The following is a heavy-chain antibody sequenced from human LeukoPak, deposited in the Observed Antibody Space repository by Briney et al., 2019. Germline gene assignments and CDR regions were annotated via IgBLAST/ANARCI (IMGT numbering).Heavy chain of an antibody. CDR2: IYHSGST. Sequence: SETLSLTCAVSGGSISSGGYSWSWIRQPPGKGLGWIGYIYHSGSTYYNPSLKSRVTISVDRSKNQFSLKLSSVTAADTAVYYCAGSETYYYDSSGYLGAFDIWGQGTMVTVSS. CDR1: GGSISSGGYS. CDR3: AGSETYYYDSSGYLGAFDI. V-gene: IGHV4-30-2*01. J-gene: IGHJ3*02. D-gene: IGHD3-22*01.